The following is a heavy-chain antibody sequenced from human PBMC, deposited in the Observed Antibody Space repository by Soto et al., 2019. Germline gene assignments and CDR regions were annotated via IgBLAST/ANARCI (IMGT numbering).Heavy chain of an antibody. CDR3: ARCIQQDYYYGMDV. CDR1: GYTFYSHS. D-gene: IGHD5-18*01. V-gene: IGHV1-18*01. Sequence: ALVKVSCKASGYTFYSHSISWVRQAPGQGLEWMGRISADNGNTKYAQKFRGRVTMTTDTSTSTVYMELRNLRSDDTAVYYCARCIQQDYYYGMDVWGQGTTVTVSS. J-gene: IGHJ6*02. CDR2: ISADNGNT.